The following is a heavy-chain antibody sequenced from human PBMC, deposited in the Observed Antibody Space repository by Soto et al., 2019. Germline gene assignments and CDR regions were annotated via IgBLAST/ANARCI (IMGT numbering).Heavy chain of an antibody. D-gene: IGHD3-10*01. J-gene: IGHJ6*02. V-gene: IGHV3-23*01. CDR3: AKDLHWFAMDV. Sequence: PGGSLRLSCAASGFTFSSCAMGWVRQAPGKGLEWVSDIIDSGASTYYADSVKGRFTISRDNSMNTLYLQMNSLRADDTAIYYCAKDLHWFAMDVWGQGTTVTVS. CDR1: GFTFSSCA. CDR2: IIDSGAST.